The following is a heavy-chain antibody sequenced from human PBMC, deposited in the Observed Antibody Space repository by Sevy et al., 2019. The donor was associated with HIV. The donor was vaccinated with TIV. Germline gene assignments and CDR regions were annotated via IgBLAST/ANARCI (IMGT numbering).Heavy chain of an antibody. CDR3: ARARFGGSYYSMAY. V-gene: IGHV1-2*02. CDR2: INPNSGGT. J-gene: IGHJ4*02. D-gene: IGHD1-26*01. CDR1: GYTFTGYY. Sequence: ASVKVSCKASGYTFTGYYMHWVRQAPGQGLEWMGWINPNSGGTNYAQKFQGRDTMTRDTSISTAYMELSRLRSDDTAVYYCARARFGGSYYSMAYWGQGTLVTASS.